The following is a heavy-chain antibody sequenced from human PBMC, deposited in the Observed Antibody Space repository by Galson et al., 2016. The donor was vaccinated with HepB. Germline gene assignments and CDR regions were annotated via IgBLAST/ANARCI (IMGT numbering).Heavy chain of an antibody. V-gene: IGHV1-3*01. D-gene: IGHD6-6*01. CDR1: RYTFSTYA. CDR2: INVGKGNT. Sequence: SVKVSCKASRYTFSTYALHWVRQAPGQRLEWMGWINVGKGNTKSSQRFQDRVTITRATSATTAYMELSSLRSEDTAVYYCARDRRGQLAIFYYYYGMDVWGQGTTVTVSS. J-gene: IGHJ6*02. CDR3: ARDRRGQLAIFYYYYGMDV.